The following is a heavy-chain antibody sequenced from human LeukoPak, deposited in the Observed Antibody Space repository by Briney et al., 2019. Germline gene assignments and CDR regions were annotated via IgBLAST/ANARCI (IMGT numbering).Heavy chain of an antibody. V-gene: IGHV3-9*01. CDR3: AALVVVTAIQAFDI. CDR2: ISGESGSI. J-gene: IGHJ3*02. CDR1: GFSFDDYA. Sequence: GSSVSLPCAACGFSFDDYAMHWVQQAPGKGLEGVSGISGESGSIGYADSVKGQFTLSRDNAKNSLYLQMNSLRAEDTALYYSAALVVVTAIQAFDIWGQGTMVTVSS. D-gene: IGHD2-21*02.